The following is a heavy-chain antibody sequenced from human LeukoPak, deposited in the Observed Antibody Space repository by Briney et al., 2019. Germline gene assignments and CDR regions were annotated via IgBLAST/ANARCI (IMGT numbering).Heavy chain of an antibody. CDR2: IYDSGST. CDR3: ASLTTADAFDI. V-gene: IGHV4-59*01. Sequence: SETLSLTCTVSGGSISSYYWSWIRQPPPKGLEWIGYIYDSGSTNNNPSLKSRVTISVDTYKNQFSLKVSSVTAADTAVYYCASLTTADAFDIWGQGTMVTVSS. J-gene: IGHJ3*02. D-gene: IGHD3-22*01. CDR1: GGSISSYY.